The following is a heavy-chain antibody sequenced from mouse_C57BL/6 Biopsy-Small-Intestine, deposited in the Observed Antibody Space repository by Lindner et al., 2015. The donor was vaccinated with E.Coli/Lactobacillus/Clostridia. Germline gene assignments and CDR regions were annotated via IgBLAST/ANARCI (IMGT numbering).Heavy chain of an antibody. D-gene: IGHD2-13*01. CDR3: ARCYDDYDYAMDY. J-gene: IGHJ4*01. CDR1: GFNIKDDY. V-gene: IGHV14-3*01. Sequence: VQLQESGAELVRPGASVKLSCTASGFNIKDDYMHWVKQRPEQGLEWIGRIDPANGNTKYAPKFQDKATITADTSSNTAYLQLSSLTSEDTAVYYCARCYDDYDYAMDYRGQGTSVTVSS. CDR2: IDPANGNT.